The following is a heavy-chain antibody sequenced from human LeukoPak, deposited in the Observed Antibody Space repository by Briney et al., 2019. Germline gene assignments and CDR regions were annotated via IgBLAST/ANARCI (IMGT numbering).Heavy chain of an antibody. Sequence: NPSETLSLTCAVSGGSISSGGYSWSWIRQPPGKGLEWIGYIYHSGSTYYNPSLKSRVTISVDTSKNQFSLKLSSVTAADTAVYYCARSLRWYLVYFDYWGQGTLVTVSS. CDR1: GGSISSGGYS. J-gene: IGHJ4*02. CDR3: ARSLRWYLVYFDY. D-gene: IGHD4-23*01. V-gene: IGHV4-30-2*01. CDR2: IYHSGST.